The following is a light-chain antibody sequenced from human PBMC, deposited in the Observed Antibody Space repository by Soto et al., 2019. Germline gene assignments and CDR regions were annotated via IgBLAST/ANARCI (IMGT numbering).Light chain of an antibody. V-gene: IGKV1-39*01. CDR2: AAS. Sequence: DIQITQYQSSLSASVGDRVTITCRASQSISSYLNWYQQKPGKAPKLLIYAASSLQSGVPSRFSGSGSGTDFTLTISSLQPEDFATYYCQQSYSSPRTFGQGTKV. CDR3: QQSYSSPRT. J-gene: IGKJ1*01. CDR1: QSISSY.